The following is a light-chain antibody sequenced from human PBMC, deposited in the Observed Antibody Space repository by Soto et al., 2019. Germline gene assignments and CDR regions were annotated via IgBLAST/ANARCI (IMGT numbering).Light chain of an antibody. CDR3: GTWDSSLSAVV. V-gene: IGLV1-51*01. J-gene: IGLJ2*01. CDR1: TSNIGDNY. CDR2: DND. Sequence: QSVLKQPPAVSASPGQKLTISCAGTTSNIGDNYVSWYQQVPGAAPKLLMYDNDKRPSGIPDRFSGSKSGTSATLGITGLQTGDEADYYCGTWDSSLSAVVFGGGTKLTVL.